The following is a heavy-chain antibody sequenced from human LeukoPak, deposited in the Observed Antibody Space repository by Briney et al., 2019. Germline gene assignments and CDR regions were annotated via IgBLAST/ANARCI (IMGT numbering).Heavy chain of an antibody. Sequence: GGSLRLSCAASGFTFSSYTMDWVRQAPGKGLEWVSAISGGGGGTYYADSVKGRFTISRDNSKNTLYLQMTSLRAEDTAVYYCVPALTGVKPGSWGQGTLVTVSS. CDR3: VPALTGVKPGS. CDR2: ISGGGGGT. J-gene: IGHJ5*02. D-gene: IGHD3-9*01. CDR1: GFTFSSYT. V-gene: IGHV3-23*01.